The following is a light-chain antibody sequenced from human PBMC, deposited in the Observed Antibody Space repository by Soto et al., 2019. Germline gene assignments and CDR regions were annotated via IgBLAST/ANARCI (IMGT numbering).Light chain of an antibody. CDR3: SSYTTSSTYV. Sequence: QSALTQPASVSGSPGQSITISCTGTSSDVGAYNYVSWYQQHPGKAPKLMIYDVTNRPSGVSNRFSGSKSGYTASLTISGLQAEDEADYYCSSYTTSSTYVFGTGTKV. J-gene: IGLJ1*01. CDR1: SSDVGAYNY. CDR2: DVT. V-gene: IGLV2-14*03.